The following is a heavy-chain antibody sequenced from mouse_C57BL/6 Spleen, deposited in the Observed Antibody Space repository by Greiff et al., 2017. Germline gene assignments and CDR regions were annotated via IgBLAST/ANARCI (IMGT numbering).Heavy chain of an antibody. J-gene: IGHJ4*01. V-gene: IGHV1-54*01. Sequence: QVQLKQSGAELVRPGTSVKVSCKASGYAFTNYLIEWVKQRPGQGLEWIGVINPGSGGTNYNEKVKGEATLTADKSSSTAYMQLSSLTSEDSAVYFCARGRIYYGNYGYAMDYWGQGTSVTVSS. D-gene: IGHD2-1*01. CDR2: INPGSGGT. CDR1: GYAFTNYL. CDR3: ARGRIYYGNYGYAMDY.